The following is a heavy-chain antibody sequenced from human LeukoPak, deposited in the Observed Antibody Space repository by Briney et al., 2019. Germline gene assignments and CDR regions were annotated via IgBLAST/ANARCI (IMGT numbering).Heavy chain of an antibody. V-gene: IGHV4-59*12. CDR3: ARSGAVAGIDAFDI. Sequence: SETLSLTCTVSGGSISSYYWNWIRQPPGKGLEWIGFIYYSGSTYYNPSLKSRVTISVDTSRNQFSLKLSSVTAADTAVYYCARSGAVAGIDAFDIWGQGTMVTVSS. CDR1: GGSISSYY. D-gene: IGHD6-19*01. CDR2: IYYSGST. J-gene: IGHJ3*02.